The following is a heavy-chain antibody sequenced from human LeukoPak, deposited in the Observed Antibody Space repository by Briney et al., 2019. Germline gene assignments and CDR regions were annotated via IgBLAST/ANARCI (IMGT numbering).Heavy chain of an antibody. CDR2: IDSDGSTI. V-gene: IGHV3-74*01. D-gene: IGHD1-7*01. Sequence: SGGSLRLSCAGSGFTFSNTWMHWVRQAPGEGLVWVSRIDSDGSTINYADSVKGRFTISRDNARNTLYLQMNSLRVGDTALYFCATAGNYRFDYWGQGTLVTVSS. CDR3: ATAGNYRFDY. J-gene: IGHJ4*02. CDR1: GFTFSNTW.